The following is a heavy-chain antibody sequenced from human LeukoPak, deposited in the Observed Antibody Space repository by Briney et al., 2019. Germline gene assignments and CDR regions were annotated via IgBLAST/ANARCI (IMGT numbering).Heavy chain of an antibody. CDR1: GGSFSGYY. Sequence: SETLSPTCPVYGGSFSGYYWSWIRQPPGKGLEWIGAINHSGSTNNNPSLKSRVTISVETSKNQFSLTLSSVTAADTAVYYCARGRAHYYDSSGYYYRKAFDMWGEGTMVTVSS. V-gene: IGHV4-34*01. D-gene: IGHD3-22*01. CDR2: INHSGST. J-gene: IGHJ3*02. CDR3: ARGRAHYYDSSGYYYRKAFDM.